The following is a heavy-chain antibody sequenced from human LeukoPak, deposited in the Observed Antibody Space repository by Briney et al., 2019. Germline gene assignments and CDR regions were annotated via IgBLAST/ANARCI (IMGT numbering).Heavy chain of an antibody. J-gene: IGHJ5*02. Sequence: SETLSLTCTVPGGSISSYYWSWIRQPPGKGLEWIGYIYYIGSTNYNPSLKSRVTISVDTSKNQLSLKLSSVTAADTGVYYCARDFRRWFDPWGQGTLVTVSS. CDR2: IYYIGST. V-gene: IGHV4-59*01. CDR3: ARDFRRWFDP. CDR1: GGSISSYY.